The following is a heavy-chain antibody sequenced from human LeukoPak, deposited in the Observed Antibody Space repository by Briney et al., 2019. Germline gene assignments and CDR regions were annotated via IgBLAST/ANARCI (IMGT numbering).Heavy chain of an antibody. V-gene: IGHV3-53*01. CDR1: GFIVNTNY. CDR3: ARDSYGDANFDS. CDR2: IYADGNT. Sequence: GGSLRLSCAASGFIVNTNYMTWVRQAPGRGLEGVSFIYADGNTYYADSVKGRFTISRDISKNAVYLQMNSLRAEDTAVYYCARDSYGDANFDSWGQGTLVTVSS. D-gene: IGHD4-17*01. J-gene: IGHJ4*02.